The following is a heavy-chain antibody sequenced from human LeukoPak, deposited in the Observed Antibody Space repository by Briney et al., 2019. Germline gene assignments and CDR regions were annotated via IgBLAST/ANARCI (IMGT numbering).Heavy chain of an antibody. CDR2: IYGADIL. J-gene: IGHJ6*03. CDR1: VSGNY. V-gene: IGHV3-53*01. D-gene: IGHD5-18*01. Sequence: GGSLRLSCAASVSGNYMTWVRQAPGKGLEWVSIIYGADILSYADSVKGRFTISRDNSKNTLSLQMNSLRAEDTAVYYCAKGLKTAVGPYMGYHYYMDVWGKGTTVTVSS. CDR3: AKGLKTAVGPYMGYHYYMDV.